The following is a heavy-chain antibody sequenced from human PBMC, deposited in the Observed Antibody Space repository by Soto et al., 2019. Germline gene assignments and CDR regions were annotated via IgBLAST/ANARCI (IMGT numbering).Heavy chain of an antibody. CDR2: IYPGDSDT. Sequence: GESLKISCQASGYIFATYWIGWVRQEPGKGLEWMGLIYPGDSDTNYNPSFQGRVTISADMSINTAYLQWNSLKASDTAIYFCAKLSMVDSFDPWGQGTMVTVS. V-gene: IGHV5-51*01. CDR1: GYIFATYW. D-gene: IGHD2-8*01. CDR3: AKLSMVDSFDP. J-gene: IGHJ3*01.